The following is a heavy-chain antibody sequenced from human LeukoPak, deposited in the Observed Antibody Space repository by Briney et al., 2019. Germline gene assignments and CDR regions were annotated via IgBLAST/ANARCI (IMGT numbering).Heavy chain of an antibody. Sequence: SGGSLRLSCAASGFTFSSYGMHWVRQAPGKGLEWVAVIWYDGSNKYYADSVKGRFTISRDNSRNTLYLQMNSLRAEDTAVYYCARGRSGSGYYFDYWGQGTLVTVSS. J-gene: IGHJ4*02. V-gene: IGHV3-33*01. CDR1: GFTFSSYG. CDR3: ARGRSGSGYYFDY. CDR2: IWYDGSNK. D-gene: IGHD3-10*01.